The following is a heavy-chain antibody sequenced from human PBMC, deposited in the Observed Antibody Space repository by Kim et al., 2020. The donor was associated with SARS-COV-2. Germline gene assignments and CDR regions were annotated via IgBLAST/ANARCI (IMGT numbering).Heavy chain of an antibody. Sequence: GGSLRLSCAASGFIFINYAMNWVRQVPGKGLEWVSVIYGPGTVTYYADSVRGRFTISRDNSKDTLYLQMDSLRAEDTAVYYCAKRGRSVAGSDCDVWGRGPRVTVPA. D-gene: IGHD6-19*01. J-gene: IGHJ4*02. V-gene: IGHV3-23*03. CDR2: IYGPGTVT. CDR3: AKRGRSVAGSDCDV. CDR1: GFIFINYA.